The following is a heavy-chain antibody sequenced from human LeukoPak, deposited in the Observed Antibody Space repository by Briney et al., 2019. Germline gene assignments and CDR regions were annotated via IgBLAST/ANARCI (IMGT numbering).Heavy chain of an antibody. CDR1: GFNFSSYW. CDR3: AKGTGDTGYYFDY. D-gene: IGHD7-27*01. Sequence: PGGSLRLSCAASGFNFSSYWMNWVRQAPGKGLEWVSGIRVGGELYYADSVKGRFTISRDNSENTLFLQMSGLRAEDTAVYHCAKGTGDTGYYFDYWGQGTLVTVSS. CDR2: IRVGGEL. J-gene: IGHJ4*02. V-gene: IGHV3-23*01.